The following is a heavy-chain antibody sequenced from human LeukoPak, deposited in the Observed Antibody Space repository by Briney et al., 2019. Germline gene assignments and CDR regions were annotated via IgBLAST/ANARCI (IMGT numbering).Heavy chain of an antibody. CDR1: GYTFTGYY. CDR3: ARDRSRSSTSFIGY. V-gene: IGHV1-2*02. D-gene: IGHD2-2*01. CDR2: INPNSGGT. Sequence: ASVKVSCKASGYTFTGYYMHWVRQAPGQGLEWMGWINPNSGGTNYAQKFQGRVTMTRDTSISTAYMELSRLRSDDTAVYYCARDRSRSSTSFIGYWGQGTLVTVSS. J-gene: IGHJ4*02.